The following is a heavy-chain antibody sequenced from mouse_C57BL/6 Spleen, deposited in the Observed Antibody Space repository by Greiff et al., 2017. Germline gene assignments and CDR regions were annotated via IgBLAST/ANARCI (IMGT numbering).Heavy chain of an antibody. D-gene: IGHD2-4*01. Sequence: EVMLVESGECLVKPGGSLKLSCAASGFTFSSYAMSWVRQTPEKRLEWVAYISRGGDYIYYADTVKGRFTISRDNARNTLYLQMSSLKSEDTAMYYCTRGLDYDYAWFAYWGQGTLVTVSA. CDR3: TRGLDYDYAWFAY. CDR2: ISRGGDYI. CDR1: GFTFSSYA. V-gene: IGHV5-9-1*02. J-gene: IGHJ3*01.